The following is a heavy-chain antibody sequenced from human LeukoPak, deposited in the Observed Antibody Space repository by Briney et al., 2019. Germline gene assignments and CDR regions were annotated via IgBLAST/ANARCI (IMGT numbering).Heavy chain of an antibody. J-gene: IGHJ4*02. D-gene: IGHD4-17*01. CDR1: GFTFSSFA. Sequence: PVGSLRLSCAASGFTFSSFAVSWVRQAPGKGLEWVSGISDSGGSTYYADSVKGRFTISRDNSKNTLYLQMNSLRAEDTAVYYCAKAKVYGDPWYFDYWAQGTLVTVSS. CDR3: AKAKVYGDPWYFDY. V-gene: IGHV3-23*01. CDR2: ISDSGGST.